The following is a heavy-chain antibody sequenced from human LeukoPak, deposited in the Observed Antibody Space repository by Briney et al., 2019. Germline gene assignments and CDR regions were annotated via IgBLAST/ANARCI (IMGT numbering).Heavy chain of an antibody. CDR1: GFTFSSYS. D-gene: IGHD3-10*01. CDR3: ARDGRLWFGERMVTGDAFDI. Sequence: GGSLRLSCAASGFTFSSYSMNWVRQAPGKGLEWVSSISSSSSYIYYADSVKGRFTISRDNAKNSLYLQMNSLRAEDTAVYYCARDGRLWFGERMVTGDAFDIWGQGTMVTVSS. V-gene: IGHV3-21*01. CDR2: ISSSSSYI. J-gene: IGHJ3*02.